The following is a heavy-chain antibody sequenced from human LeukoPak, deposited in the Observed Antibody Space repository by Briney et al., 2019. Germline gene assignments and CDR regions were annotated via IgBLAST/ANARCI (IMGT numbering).Heavy chain of an antibody. CDR2: ISISSSII. J-gene: IGHJ3*01. Sequence: QPGGSLRLSCAASGFTFSSYSMNWVRQAPGKGLEWVSYISISSSIIYYADSVKGRFTISRDNAKNSLYLQMNSLRAEDTAVYYCARESYYGSSDAFDLWGQGTMVTVSS. V-gene: IGHV3-48*04. D-gene: IGHD3-10*01. CDR3: ARESYYGSSDAFDL. CDR1: GFTFSSYS.